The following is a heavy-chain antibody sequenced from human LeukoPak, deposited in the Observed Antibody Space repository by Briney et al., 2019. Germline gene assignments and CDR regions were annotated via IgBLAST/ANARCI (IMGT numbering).Heavy chain of an antibody. CDR3: AKGGARCSSTSCYRFNWFDP. CDR2: ISGSGGST. V-gene: IGHV3-23*01. J-gene: IGHJ5*02. D-gene: IGHD2-2*01. CDR1: GFTFSSYA. Sequence: GGSLRLSCAASGFTFSSYAMSWARQAPGKGLEWVSAISGSGGSTYYADSVKGRFTVSRDNSKNTLYLQMNSLRAEDTAVYYCAKGGARCSSTSCYRFNWFDPWGQGTLVTVSS.